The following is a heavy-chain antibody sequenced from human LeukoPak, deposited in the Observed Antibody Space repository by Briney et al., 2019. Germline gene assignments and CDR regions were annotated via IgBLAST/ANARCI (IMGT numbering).Heavy chain of an antibody. CDR1: GYTFTGYY. Sequence: GASVEVSCKASGYTFTGYYMHWVRQAPGQGLEWMGWINPNSGGTNYAQKFQGRVTMTRDTSISTAYMELSRLRSDDTAVYYCARVILPGGPSYYYGMDVWGQGTTVTVSS. D-gene: IGHD1-14*01. J-gene: IGHJ6*02. V-gene: IGHV1-2*02. CDR2: INPNSGGT. CDR3: ARVILPGGPSYYYGMDV.